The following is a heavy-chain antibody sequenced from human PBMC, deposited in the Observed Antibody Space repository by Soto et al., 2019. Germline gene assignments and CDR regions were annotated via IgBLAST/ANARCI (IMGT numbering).Heavy chain of an antibody. CDR2: IYYSGST. V-gene: IGHV4-31*11. CDR3: ARYGSQSAHTSWFDP. Sequence: SETLSLTCAVSGGFISSGDWWSWVRQPPGKGLEWIGYIYYSGSTYYNPSLKSRVTISVDTSKNQFSLKLSSVTAADTAVYYCARYGSQSAHTSWFDPWGQGTLVTVSS. J-gene: IGHJ5*02. D-gene: IGHD2-2*01. CDR1: GGFISSGDW.